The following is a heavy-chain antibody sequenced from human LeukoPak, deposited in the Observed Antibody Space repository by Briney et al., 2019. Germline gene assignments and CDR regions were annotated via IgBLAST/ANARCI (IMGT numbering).Heavy chain of an antibody. V-gene: IGHV3-23*01. CDR2: IDGRGVST. CDR3: AKERPYGSGSYYAY. J-gene: IGHJ4*02. Sequence: GGSLRLSCAASGFTFSSYDMSWVRQARGKGVEWVSAIDGRGVSTYSADSVKGRFTIARDNSKTTLYLQMNSLRAEDTAVYYCAKERPYGSGSYYAYWGQGTLVTVSS. CDR1: GFTFSSYD. D-gene: IGHD3-10*01.